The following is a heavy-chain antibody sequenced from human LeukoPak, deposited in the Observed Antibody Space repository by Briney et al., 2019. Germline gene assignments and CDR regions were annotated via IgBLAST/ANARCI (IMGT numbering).Heavy chain of an antibody. CDR3: ASTGIAVAGTAFDY. CDR1: GGSISSYY. CDR2: IYTSGST. J-gene: IGHJ4*02. D-gene: IGHD6-19*01. Sequence: SETLSLTCTVSGGSISSYYWSGIRQPAGKGLEWIGRIYTSGSTNYNPSLKSRATISVDKSKNQFSLKLSSVTAADTAVYYCASTGIAVAGTAFDYWGQGTLVTVSS. V-gene: IGHV4-4*07.